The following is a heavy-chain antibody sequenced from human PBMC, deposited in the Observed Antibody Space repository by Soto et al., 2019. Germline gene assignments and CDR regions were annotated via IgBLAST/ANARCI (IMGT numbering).Heavy chain of an antibody. Sequence: SETLSLTCTVSGGSISSSSYYWGWIRQPPGKGLEWIGSIYYSGSTYYNPALNSRVTISVDTSKNQFSLKLSSVTAADTAVYYCARHSAGGGWYNPYYYYVMYVWGQGPTVTGAS. J-gene: IGHJ6*02. D-gene: IGHD1-1*01. CDR2: IYYSGST. CDR1: GGSISSSSYY. CDR3: ARHSAGGGWYNPYYYYVMYV. V-gene: IGHV4-39*01.